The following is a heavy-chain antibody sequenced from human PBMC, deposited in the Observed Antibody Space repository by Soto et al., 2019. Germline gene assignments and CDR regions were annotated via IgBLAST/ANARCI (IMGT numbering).Heavy chain of an antibody. J-gene: IGHJ3*02. V-gene: IGHV4-39*01. Sequence: LVMHCHTRTVACGTSRGIGGRCGCIRKPPGKGLEWIASIKYSGTTFYNPSLKSRVTLSVDTSKNQFALKLSSVTAAETAVYYCARHGITGSYYGACDIWCQGTMVTVSS. CDR1: CGTSRGIGGR. CDR2: IKYSGTT. D-gene: IGHD1-26*01. CDR3: ARHGITGSYYGACDI.